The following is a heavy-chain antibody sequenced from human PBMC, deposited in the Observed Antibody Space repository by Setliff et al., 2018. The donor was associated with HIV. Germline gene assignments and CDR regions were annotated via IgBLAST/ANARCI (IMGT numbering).Heavy chain of an antibody. CDR1: GFTFSSYA. Sequence: GGSLRLSCAAPGFTFSSYAMSWVRQAPGKGLEWVSATSGSGVGTYYADSVKGRFTISRDNSKNTLYLQMNSLRAEDTAVYYCAKHRDLGSGSYFDHWGQGTKVTVSS. D-gene: IGHD3-10*01. CDR2: TSGSGVGT. J-gene: IGHJ4*02. V-gene: IGHV3-23*01. CDR3: AKHRDLGSGSYFDH.